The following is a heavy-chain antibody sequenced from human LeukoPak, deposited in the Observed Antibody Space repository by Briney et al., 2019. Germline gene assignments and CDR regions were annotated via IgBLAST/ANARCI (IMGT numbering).Heavy chain of an antibody. CDR2: IYPGDSDT. Sequence: GESLKISCKGSGYSFTNYWIGWVRQRPGKGLEWMGIIYPGDSDTRYSPSFQGQVTISADKSISTAYLQWSSLKASDTAMYFCAGSYYYDSGNYYPYYFDYWGQGTLVTVSS. D-gene: IGHD3-22*01. CDR3: AGSYYYDSGNYYPYYFDY. J-gene: IGHJ4*02. V-gene: IGHV5-51*01. CDR1: GYSFTNYW.